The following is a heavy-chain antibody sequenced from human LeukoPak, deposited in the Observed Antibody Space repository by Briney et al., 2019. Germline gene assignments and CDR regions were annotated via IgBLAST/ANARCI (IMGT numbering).Heavy chain of an antibody. D-gene: IGHD3-10*02. CDR3: AELGITMIGGV. V-gene: IGHV3-30*02. Sequence: GGSLRLSCAASGFTFSSYEMNWVRQAPGKGLEWVAYIQYDRTNEQYAHSVKGRFTISRDNAKNSLYLQMNSLRAEDTAVYYCAELGITMIGGVWGKGTTVTISS. J-gene: IGHJ6*04. CDR2: IQYDRTNE. CDR1: GFTFSSYE.